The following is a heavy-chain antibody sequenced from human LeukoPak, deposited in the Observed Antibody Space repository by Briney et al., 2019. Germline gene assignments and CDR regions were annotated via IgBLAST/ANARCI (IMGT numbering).Heavy chain of an antibody. Sequence: GGSLRLSCAASGFTFSNCAMHWVRQAPGKGLEWVSVITGSGSSTSYADSVKGRFTMSRDNSKNTLYLQMNSLRGDDTAVYYCAKARWSYSFDYWGQGTLVTVSS. D-gene: IGHD1-26*01. CDR3: AKARWSYSFDY. CDR1: GFTFSNCA. V-gene: IGHV3-23*01. CDR2: ITGSGSST. J-gene: IGHJ4*02.